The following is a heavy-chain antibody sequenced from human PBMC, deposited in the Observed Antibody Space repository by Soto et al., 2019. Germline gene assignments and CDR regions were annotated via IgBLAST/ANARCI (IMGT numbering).Heavy chain of an antibody. Sequence: PSETLSLTCTVSRDSINTYYWSWIRQPPGKGPEWIGYVYHSGTTNYNPSIDSRVTISLDTSKNQFSLELNSVTAADTAVYYCARVPDYWGQGILVTVSS. V-gene: IGHV4-59*01. CDR1: RDSINTYY. D-gene: IGHD2-2*01. CDR2: VYHSGTT. CDR3: ARVPDY. J-gene: IGHJ4*02.